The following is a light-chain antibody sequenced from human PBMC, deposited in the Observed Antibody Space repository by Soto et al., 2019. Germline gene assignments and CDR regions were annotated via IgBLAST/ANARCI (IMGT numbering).Light chain of an antibody. CDR3: QHYNSYSEA. J-gene: IGKJ1*01. V-gene: IGKV1-5*03. CDR2: KAS. CDR1: QTISSW. Sequence: DIEKTQAPSTLYGPVRHRVTINCRASQTISSWLAWYQQKQGKAPKLLIYKASTLKSGVPSRLRGSGSGTELTLTISSMKPDDFETYYCQHYNSYSEAFGQGTKVDI.